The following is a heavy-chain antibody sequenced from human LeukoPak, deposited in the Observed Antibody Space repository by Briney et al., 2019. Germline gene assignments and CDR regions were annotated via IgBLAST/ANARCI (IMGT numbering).Heavy chain of an antibody. CDR3: AKDPGGYCSSTSCYIY. CDR2: ISGSGGST. D-gene: IGHD2-2*02. Sequence: PGGSLRLSCEVSGFTFSSYHMNWVRQAPGKGLEWVSAISGSGGSTYYADSVKGRFTIPRDNSKNTLYLQMNSLRAEDTAVYYCAKDPGGYCSSTSCYIYWGQGTLVTVSS. V-gene: IGHV3-23*01. CDR1: GFTFSSYH. J-gene: IGHJ4*02.